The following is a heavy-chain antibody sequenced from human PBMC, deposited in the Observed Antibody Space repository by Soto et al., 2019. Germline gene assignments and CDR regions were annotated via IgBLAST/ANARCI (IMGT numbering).Heavy chain of an antibody. Sequence: PSETLSLTCAVYGGSFSGYYWSWIRQPPGKGLEWIGEINHSGSTNYNPSLKSRVTISVDTSKNQFSLKLSSVTAADTAVYYCAGKVVAANSYYFDYWGQGILVTVSS. J-gene: IGHJ4*02. V-gene: IGHV4-34*01. D-gene: IGHD2-15*01. CDR1: GGSFSGYY. CDR3: AGKVVAANSYYFDY. CDR2: INHSGST.